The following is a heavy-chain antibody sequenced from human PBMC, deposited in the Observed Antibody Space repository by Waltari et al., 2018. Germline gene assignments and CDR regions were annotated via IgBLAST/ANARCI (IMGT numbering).Heavy chain of an antibody. CDR3: ANCRDGYNWDAFDI. CDR2: NIPIYGRA. CDR1: GGTFSSYA. J-gene: IGHJ3*02. D-gene: IGHD5-12*01. Sequence: QVQLVQSGAEVKKPGSSVKVSCKASGGTFSSYAISWVRQAPGQGLEWRGGNIPIYGRANDAQEFQGRVKITADESTSTAYMELSSLRSEDTAVYYCANCRDGYNWDAFDIWGQGTMVTVSS. V-gene: IGHV1-69*01.